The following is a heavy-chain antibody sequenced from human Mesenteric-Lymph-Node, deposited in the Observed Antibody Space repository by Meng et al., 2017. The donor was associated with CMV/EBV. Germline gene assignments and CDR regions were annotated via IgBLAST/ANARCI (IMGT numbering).Heavy chain of an antibody. CDR1: GYTFTSYG. CDR3: ARDPGYSSGWPPDY. V-gene: IGHV1-18*04. Sequence: ASGYTFTSYGISWVRQAPGQGLEWMGWISAYNGNTNYAQKLQGRVTMTTDTSTSTAYMELRSLRSDDTAVYYCARDPGYSSGWPPDYWGQGTLVTVPQ. J-gene: IGHJ4*02. D-gene: IGHD6-19*01. CDR2: ISAYNGNT.